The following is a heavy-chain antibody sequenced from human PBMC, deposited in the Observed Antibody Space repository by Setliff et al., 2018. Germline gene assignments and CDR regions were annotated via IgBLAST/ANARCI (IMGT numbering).Heavy chain of an antibody. Sequence: SETLSLTCAVYGGSFSGYYWSWIRQPPGKRLEWIGEIIHSGSTNYNPSLKSRVTIAMDTSKNQFSLKVSSVTAADTAVYYCAREQWLDPPGYYYMDVWAKGTTVTVSS. CDR1: GGSFSGYY. CDR2: IIHSGST. CDR3: AREQWLDPPGYYYMDV. V-gene: IGHV4-34*12. J-gene: IGHJ6*03. D-gene: IGHD6-19*01.